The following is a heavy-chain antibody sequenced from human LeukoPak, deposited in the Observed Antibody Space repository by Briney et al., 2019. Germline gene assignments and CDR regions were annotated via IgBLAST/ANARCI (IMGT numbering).Heavy chain of an antibody. J-gene: IGHJ3*02. V-gene: IGHV3-21*01. Sequence: GGSLRLSCAASGFTFSSYAMSWVRQAPGKGLEWVSSISSSSSYIYYADSVKGRFTISRDNAKNSLYLQMNGLRAEDTAVYYCARDDGSGYTSDAFDIWGQGTMVTVSS. CDR1: GFTFSSYA. CDR2: ISSSSSYI. D-gene: IGHD3-22*01. CDR3: ARDDGSGYTSDAFDI.